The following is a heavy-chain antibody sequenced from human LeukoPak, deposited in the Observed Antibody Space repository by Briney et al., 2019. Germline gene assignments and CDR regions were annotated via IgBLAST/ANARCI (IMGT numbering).Heavy chain of an antibody. D-gene: IGHD2-15*01. J-gene: IGHJ4*02. CDR3: VRFPQYCSGGSCRIFDF. CDR1: GYTFTNYA. CDR2: INTGNGNT. Sequence: GASVKVSCRASGYTFTNYAMHWVRQAPGQRLEWMGWINTGNGNTKYSQKMQGRVTISRDTSASTAYMELDSLKSEDTAVYYCVRFPQYCSGGSCRIFDFWGQGTLVTVSS. V-gene: IGHV1-3*04.